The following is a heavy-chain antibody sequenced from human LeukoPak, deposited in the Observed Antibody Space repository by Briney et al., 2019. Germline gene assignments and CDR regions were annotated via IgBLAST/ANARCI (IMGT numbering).Heavy chain of an antibody. CDR1: GYTFTSYD. Sequence: ASVKVSCKASGYTFTSYDIVWVRQAPGQGLEWMGWLRRNYGNTFYAQKFQGRVTVSTDASTSTAYMELRSLTSDDTAVYFCVRNGGGYDYWGQGTLVTVSS. CDR3: VRNGGGYDY. V-gene: IGHV1-18*04. D-gene: IGHD3-16*01. CDR2: LRRNYGNT. J-gene: IGHJ4*02.